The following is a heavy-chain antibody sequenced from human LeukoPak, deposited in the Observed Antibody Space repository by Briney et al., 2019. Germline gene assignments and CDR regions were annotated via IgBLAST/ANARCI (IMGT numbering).Heavy chain of an antibody. CDR2: ISSSSSYI. V-gene: IGHV3-21*03. CDR3: TRGPIQLWLYDGMDV. Sequence: GGSLRLSCAASGFTFSSYSMNWVRQAPGKGLEWVSSISSSSSYIYYADSVKGRFTISRDNAKNSLYLQMNSLKTEDTAAYYCTRGPIQLWLYDGMDVWGQGTTVTVSS. CDR1: GFTFSSYS. D-gene: IGHD5-18*01. J-gene: IGHJ6*02.